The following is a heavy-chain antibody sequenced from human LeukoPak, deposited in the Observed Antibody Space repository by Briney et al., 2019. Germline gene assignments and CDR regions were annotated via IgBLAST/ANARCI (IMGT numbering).Heavy chain of an antibody. Sequence: SETLSLTCTVSGGSISSSSYYWGWIRQPPGKGLEWIGSIYYSGSTYYNPSLKSRVTISVDTSKNQFSLKLSSVTAADTAVYXXXXXXXXXXXIRTYNWFDPWGQGTLVTVSS. J-gene: IGHJ5*02. V-gene: IGHV4-39*03. CDR2: IYYSGST. CDR1: GGSISSSSYY. D-gene: IGHD1-14*01. CDR3: XXXXXXXXXIRTYNWFDP.